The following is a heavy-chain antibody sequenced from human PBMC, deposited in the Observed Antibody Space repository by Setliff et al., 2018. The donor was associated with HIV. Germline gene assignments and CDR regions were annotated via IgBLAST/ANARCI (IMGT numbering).Heavy chain of an antibody. J-gene: IGHJ6*03. CDR3: TTGIGYYGSGRPIYFYHYMDI. D-gene: IGHD3-10*01. CDR2: IKTKTAGGTT. V-gene: IGHV3-15*07. Sequence: GGSLRLSCAVSGFTFSDAWMNWVRQAPGKGLEWVGRIKTKTAGGTTDYAAPVKGRFTISRDDSQNTLYLQMNSLKTEDTAVYYCTTGIGYYGSGRPIYFYHYMDIWGKGT. CDR1: GFTFSDAW.